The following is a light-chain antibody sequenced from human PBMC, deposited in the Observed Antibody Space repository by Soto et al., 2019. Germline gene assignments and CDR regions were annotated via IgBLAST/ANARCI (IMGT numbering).Light chain of an antibody. Sequence: EILMTQSPVTLSVSPGERATLSCRASQSISIYLAWYQQKPGQAPRLLIYDASNRATGIPARFSGSGSGTDGTLTISSLEKEDFAVYYGQQRSNWTLTFGGGTKVDIK. V-gene: IGKV3-11*01. CDR3: QQRSNWTLT. CDR2: DAS. CDR1: QSISIY. J-gene: IGKJ4*01.